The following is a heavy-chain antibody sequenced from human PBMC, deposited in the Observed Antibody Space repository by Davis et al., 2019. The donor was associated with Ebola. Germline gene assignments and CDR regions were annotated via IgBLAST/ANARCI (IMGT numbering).Heavy chain of an antibody. CDR2: MNPNSGNT. J-gene: IGHJ3*02. V-gene: IGHV1-8*01. CDR1: GYTFTSYD. CDR3: ASGYSGFHDAFDI. Sequence: ASVKVSCKASGYTFTSYDINWVRQATGQGLEWMGWMNPNSGNTGYAQKFQGRVTMTRDTSISTAYMELSRLRSDDTAVYYCASGYSGFHDAFDIWGQGTMVTISS. D-gene: IGHD5-12*01.